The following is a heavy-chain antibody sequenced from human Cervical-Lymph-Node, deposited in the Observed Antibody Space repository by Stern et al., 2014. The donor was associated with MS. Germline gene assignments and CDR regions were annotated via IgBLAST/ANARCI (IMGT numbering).Heavy chain of an antibody. CDR3: ARPKPNSGYFLSGFDY. CDR1: GYRFTSHW. Sequence: EVQLVESGAEVKKPGESLRISCKASGYRFTSHWIGWVLQMPGKGLEWLGIIYPVDSDTRYSPSFQGQVSISADSSSNTVYLQWNSLKAADTAMYFCARPKPNSGYFLSGFDYWGQGTPVTVSS. V-gene: IGHV5-51*01. CDR2: IYPVDSDT. D-gene: IGHD2-2*03. J-gene: IGHJ4*02.